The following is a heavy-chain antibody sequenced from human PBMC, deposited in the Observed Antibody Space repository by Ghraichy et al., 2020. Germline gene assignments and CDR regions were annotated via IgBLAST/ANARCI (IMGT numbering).Heavy chain of an antibody. Sequence: GGSLRLSCAASGFTFSSYAMSWVRQAPGKGLEWVAAISGSGGSTYYADSMKGRFTISRDNSKNTLYLQMNSLRAEDTAVYYCATDVVEDDYGDLLDYWGQGTLVTVSS. CDR1: GFTFSSYA. V-gene: IGHV3-23*01. CDR3: ATDVVEDDYGDLLDY. D-gene: IGHD4-17*01. CDR2: ISGSGGST. J-gene: IGHJ4*02.